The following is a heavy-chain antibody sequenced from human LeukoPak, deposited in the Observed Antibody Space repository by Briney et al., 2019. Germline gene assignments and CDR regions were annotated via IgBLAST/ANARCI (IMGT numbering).Heavy chain of an antibody. CDR1: GYTFTGYF. Sequence: ASVKVSCKVSGYTFTGYFIHWLRQAPGQGLEWMGWVDPNSGDTNYAQTFQGRVNMTTDTSISTAYMELSSLTSDDTAVYYCARPYSITWYEWFDPWGQGTLVTVSS. J-gene: IGHJ5*02. CDR3: ARPYSITWYEWFDP. V-gene: IGHV1-2*02. D-gene: IGHD2-2*01. CDR2: VDPNSGDT.